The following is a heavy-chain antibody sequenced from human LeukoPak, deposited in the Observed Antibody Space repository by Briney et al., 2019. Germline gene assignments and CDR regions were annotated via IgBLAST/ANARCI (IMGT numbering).Heavy chain of an antibody. D-gene: IGHD4-11*01. CDR2: MYRVGNT. V-gene: IGHV3-66*02. CDR1: GFAVSNNY. CDR3: AKDQYSNYYYGMDV. Sequence: PGGSLRLSCAASGFAVSNNYMTWVRQAPGKGLEWVSVMYRVGNTYYADFVKGRFTISRDNSKNTLYLQMNSLRAEDTAVYYCAKDQYSNYYYGMDVWGQGTTVTVSS. J-gene: IGHJ6*02.